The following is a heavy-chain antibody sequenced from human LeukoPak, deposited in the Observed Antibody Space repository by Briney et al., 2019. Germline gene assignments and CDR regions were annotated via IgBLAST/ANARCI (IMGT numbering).Heavy chain of an antibody. CDR1: GFTFKNYE. D-gene: IGHD1-26*01. CDR3: ARGGVGVHFDY. Sequence: GGSLRLSXAASGFTFKNYEMTWVRQAPGKGLEWVSYISSSGSSTYYADSVKGRFTISRDNTKNSLYLQMNSLRAEDTAVYYCARGGVGVHFDYWGQGTLVTVSS. V-gene: IGHV3-48*03. J-gene: IGHJ4*02. CDR2: ISSSGSST.